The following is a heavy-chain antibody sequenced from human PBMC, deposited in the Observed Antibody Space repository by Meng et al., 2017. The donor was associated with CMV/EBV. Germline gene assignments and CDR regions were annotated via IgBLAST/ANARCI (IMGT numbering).Heavy chain of an antibody. CDR2: IKQDGSEK. J-gene: IGHJ4*02. Sequence: GESLKISCAASGFTFSSYWMSWVRQAPGKGLEWVANIKQDGSEKYYVDSVKGRFTISRDNAKNSLYLQMNSLRAEDTAVYYCASDGYSSSWHYWGQGTLVTVSS. V-gene: IGHV3-7*01. CDR1: GFTFSSYW. D-gene: IGHD6-6*01. CDR3: ASDGYSSSWHY.